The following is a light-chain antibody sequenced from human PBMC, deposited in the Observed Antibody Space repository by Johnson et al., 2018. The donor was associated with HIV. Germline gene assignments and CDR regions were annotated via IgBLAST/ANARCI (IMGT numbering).Light chain of an antibody. V-gene: IGLV1-51*01. CDR1: SSNVGNSY. J-gene: IGLJ1*01. Sequence: QSVLTQPPSVPAAPGQNVTISCSGSSSNVGNSYVSWYQHFPETAPKLLIYYIDKRPSGIPDRFSGPQSGTSATLDISGLQHGDEADYYCGMWDSGLSAYVFGRGTKVTVL. CDR3: GMWDSGLSAYV. CDR2: YID.